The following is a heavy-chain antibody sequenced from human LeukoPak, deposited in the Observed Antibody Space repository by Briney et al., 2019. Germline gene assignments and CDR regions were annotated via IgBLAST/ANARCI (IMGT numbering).Heavy chain of an antibody. CDR1: GFTFSSAW. Sequence: PGGSLRLSCAASGFTFSSAWMSWVRQAPGQGLEWLGRIKTKTDGGTTDYAAPVKGRFTISRDDSKDTLYLQMNSLKSDDTAVYYCTNIFGGNSHRSDYWGQGTLVTVSS. CDR3: TNIFGGNSHRSDY. CDR2: IKTKTDGGTT. J-gene: IGHJ4*02. D-gene: IGHD4-23*01. V-gene: IGHV3-15*01.